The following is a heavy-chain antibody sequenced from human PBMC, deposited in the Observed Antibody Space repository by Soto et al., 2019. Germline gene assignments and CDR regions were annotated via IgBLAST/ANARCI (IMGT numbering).Heavy chain of an antibody. V-gene: IGHV3-33*01. Sequence: QVQLVESGGGVVQPGRSLRLSCAASGFTFSSYGMHWVRQAPGKGLEWVAVIWYDGSNKYYAGSVKGRFTISRDNSKNTLYLQMNSLRAEDTAVYYCARDTTLRPYYYDSSGYYLVYWVQGTLVTVSS. J-gene: IGHJ4*02. CDR3: ARDTTLRPYYYDSSGYYLVY. CDR2: IWYDGSNK. D-gene: IGHD3-22*01. CDR1: GFTFSSYG.